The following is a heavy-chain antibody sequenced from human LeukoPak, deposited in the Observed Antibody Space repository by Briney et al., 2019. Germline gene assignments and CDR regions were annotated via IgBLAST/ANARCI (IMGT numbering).Heavy chain of an antibody. CDR3: AREFLEWLGPFDP. Sequence: ASVKVSCKASGYTFTSYDINWVRQATGQGLEWMGWMNPNSGNTGYAQKFQGRVTMTRNTSISTAYIELSSLRSEDTAVYYCAREFLEWLGPFDPWGQGTLVTVSS. D-gene: IGHD3-3*01. V-gene: IGHV1-8*01. CDR2: MNPNSGNT. J-gene: IGHJ5*02. CDR1: GYTFTSYD.